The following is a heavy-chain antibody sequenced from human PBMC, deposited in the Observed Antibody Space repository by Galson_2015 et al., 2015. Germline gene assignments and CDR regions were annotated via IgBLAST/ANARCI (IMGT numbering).Heavy chain of an antibody. D-gene: IGHD3-9*01. Sequence: SLRLSCAASGFTFSSYSMNWVRQAPGKGLEWVSSISSSSSYIYYADSVKGRFTISRDNAKNSLYLQMNSLRAEDTAVYYCARWLTPDILTGYYKRPNWYDPWGQGTLVTVSS. V-gene: IGHV3-21*01. CDR1: GFTFSSYS. CDR2: ISSSSSYI. CDR3: ARWLTPDILTGYYKRPNWYDP. J-gene: IGHJ5*02.